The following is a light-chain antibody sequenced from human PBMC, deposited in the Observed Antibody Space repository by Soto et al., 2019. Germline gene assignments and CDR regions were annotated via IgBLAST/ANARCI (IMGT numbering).Light chain of an antibody. V-gene: IGLV2-23*02. J-gene: IGLJ1*01. Sequence: QSALTQPASVSGSPGQSITISCTGTSSDVGNYNLVSWYQHHPGKAPKLMIYEVSKRPSGVSNCFSGSKSGDTASLTISGLQAEDEADYYCCSYAGSNYVFGTGTKVTVL. CDR1: SSDVGNYNL. CDR3: CSYAGSNYV. CDR2: EVS.